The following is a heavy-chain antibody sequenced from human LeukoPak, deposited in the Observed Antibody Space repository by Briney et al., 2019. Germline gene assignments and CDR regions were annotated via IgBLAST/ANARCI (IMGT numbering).Heavy chain of an antibody. D-gene: IGHD3-3*01. J-gene: IGHJ4*02. V-gene: IGHV3-33*01. CDR3: ARGITIFGVVTRPDY. Sequence: GRSLRLSCAASGFTFSSYGMHWVRQGPGKGLEWVAVIWYDGSNKYYADSVKGRFTISSDNSKNTLYLQMNSLRAEDTAVYSCARGITIFGVVTRPDYWGQGTLVTVSS. CDR2: IWYDGSNK. CDR1: GFTFSSYG.